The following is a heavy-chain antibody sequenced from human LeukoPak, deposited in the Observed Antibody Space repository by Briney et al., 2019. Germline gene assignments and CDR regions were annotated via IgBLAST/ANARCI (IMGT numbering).Heavy chain of an antibody. V-gene: IGHV3-21*01. CDR1: GFTFDDYG. J-gene: IGHJ5*02. D-gene: IGHD3-10*01. Sequence: PGGSLRLSCAASGFTFDDYGMSWVRQAPGTGLEWVSSISSSSSYIYYADSVKGRFTISRDNAKNSLYLQMNSLRAEDTAVYYCARERGVTRFDPWGQGTLVTVSS. CDR2: ISSSSSYI. CDR3: ARERGVTRFDP.